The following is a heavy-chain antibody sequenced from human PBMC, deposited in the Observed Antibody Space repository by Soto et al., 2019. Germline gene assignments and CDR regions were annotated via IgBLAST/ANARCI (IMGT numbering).Heavy chain of an antibody. CDR1: GGSISSFY. D-gene: IGHD2-15*01. V-gene: IGHV4-59*01. CDR3: ARRYGGNFDY. Sequence: QVQLQESGPGLVKPSETLSLTCTVSGGSISSFYWSWIRQPPGKGLEWIGSIYYSGSTNYNPSLKSRVTISVDTSKNQFSLKLSSVTAADTAVYYCARRYGGNFDYWGQGTLVTVSS. J-gene: IGHJ4*02. CDR2: IYYSGST.